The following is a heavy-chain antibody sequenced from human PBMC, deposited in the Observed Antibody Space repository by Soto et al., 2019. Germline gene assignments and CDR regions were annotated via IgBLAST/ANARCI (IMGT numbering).Heavy chain of an antibody. CDR1: GYSFTSYW. Sequence: PGESLKISCKGSGYSFTSYWIGWVRQMPGKGLEWMGIIYPGDSDTRYSPSFQGQVTIPADKSISTAYLKWSSLKASDTAMYYCARSRIAAAGILDYYYGMDVWGQGTTVTVSS. CDR2: IYPGDSDT. D-gene: IGHD6-13*01. J-gene: IGHJ6*02. CDR3: ARSRIAAAGILDYYYGMDV. V-gene: IGHV5-51*01.